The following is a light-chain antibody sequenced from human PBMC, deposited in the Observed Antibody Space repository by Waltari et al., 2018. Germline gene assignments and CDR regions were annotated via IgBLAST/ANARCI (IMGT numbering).Light chain of an antibody. V-gene: IGLV4-69*01. CDR1: RGHSSNV. J-gene: IGLJ3*02. Sequence: QLVLTQSPSASASLGASVKLTCNLIRGHSSNVTPWRQQQPAKGPRDLIKVNSDCSHTKGDGIPDRFSGSSSGAERYLTIARLQSEDEADYYGQTGGHGTWVFGRGTKLTVL. CDR2: VNSDCSH. CDR3: QTGGHGTWV.